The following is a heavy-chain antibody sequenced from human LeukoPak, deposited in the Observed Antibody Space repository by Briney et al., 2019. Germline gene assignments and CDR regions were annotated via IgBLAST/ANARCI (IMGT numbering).Heavy chain of an antibody. D-gene: IGHD3-22*01. V-gene: IGHV3-30-3*01. CDR1: GFTFSSYA. Sequence: GGSLRLSCAASGFTFSSYAMHWVRQAPGKGLEWVAVISYDGSNKYYADSVKGRFTISRDNSKNTLYLQMNSLRAEDTAVYYCARDPDTYDGSGYYYGDYWGQGTLVTVSS. CDR3: ARDPDTYDGSGYYYGDY. CDR2: ISYDGSNK. J-gene: IGHJ4*02.